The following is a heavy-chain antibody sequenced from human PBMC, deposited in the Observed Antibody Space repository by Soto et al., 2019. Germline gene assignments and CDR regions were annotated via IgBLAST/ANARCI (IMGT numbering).Heavy chain of an antibody. Sequence: EVQLLESGGGLVQPGGSLRLSCAASGFTFSSYAMRWVRQAPGKGLEWVSAISGSGDSTYYADSVKGRFTTARDNSKNPLYLQMNSLSAEDTAVYYCARRGSGSYYDCWGQGTLVTVSS. CDR1: GFTFSSYA. V-gene: IGHV3-23*01. CDR2: ISGSGDST. J-gene: IGHJ4*02. CDR3: ARRGSGSYYDC. D-gene: IGHD1-26*01.